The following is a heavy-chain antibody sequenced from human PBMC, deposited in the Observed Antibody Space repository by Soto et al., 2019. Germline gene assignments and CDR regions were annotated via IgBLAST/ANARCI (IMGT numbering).Heavy chain of an antibody. V-gene: IGHV3-23*01. CDR1: GFTFSNYA. D-gene: IGHD3-9*01. Sequence: LRLSCAASGFTFSNYALNWVRQSPGKGLEWVSTIDTSGGSTHYSDSVKGRFAVSRDNSKNTLYLHMISLRDEDTATYYCARDPSTGPADYWGQGTLVTVS. J-gene: IGHJ4*02. CDR3: ARDPSTGPADY. CDR2: IDTSGGST.